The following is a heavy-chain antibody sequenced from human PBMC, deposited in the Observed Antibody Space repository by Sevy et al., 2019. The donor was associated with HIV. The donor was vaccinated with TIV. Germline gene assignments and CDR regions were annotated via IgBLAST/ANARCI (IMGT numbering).Heavy chain of an antibody. CDR2: INHSGST. D-gene: IGHD2-15*01. Sequence: SETLSLTCAVYGGSFSGYYWSWIRQPPGKGLEWIGEINHSGSTNYNPSLKSRVTISVDTSKNQFSLKLSSVTAADTAVYYCARGRGDCSGGSCYYYYYMDVWGKGTTVTVSS. CDR3: ARGRGDCSGGSCYYYYYMDV. J-gene: IGHJ6*03. V-gene: IGHV4-34*01. CDR1: GGSFSGYY.